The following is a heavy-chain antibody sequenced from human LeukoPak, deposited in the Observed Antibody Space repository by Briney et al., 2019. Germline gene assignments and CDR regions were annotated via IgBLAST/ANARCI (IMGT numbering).Heavy chain of an antibody. J-gene: IGHJ4*02. CDR2: IYYSGST. D-gene: IGHD2-21*02. CDR1: GGSISSYY. CDR3: ARTARSVLFDY. V-gene: IGHV4-59*08. Sequence: SETLSLTCTVSGGSISSYYWSWIRQPPGKGLEWVGYIYYSGSTNYNPSLKSRVTISVDTSKNQFSLKLSSVTAADTAVYYRARTARSVLFDYWGQGTLVTVSS.